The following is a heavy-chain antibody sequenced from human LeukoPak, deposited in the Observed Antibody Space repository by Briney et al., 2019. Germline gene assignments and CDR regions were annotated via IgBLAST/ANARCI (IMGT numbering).Heavy chain of an antibody. CDR2: IWYDGNNK. CDR3: ARSLSTNYYDSSGPNFDY. CDR1: GFTFSSYG. J-gene: IGHJ4*02. Sequence: GGSLRLSCAASGFTFSSYGMHWVRQAPGKGLEWVAVIWYDGNNKYYADSVKGRFTISRDNSKNTLYLQMNSLRAEDTAVYYCARSLSTNYYDSSGPNFDYWGQGTLVTVSS. D-gene: IGHD3-22*01. V-gene: IGHV3-33*01.